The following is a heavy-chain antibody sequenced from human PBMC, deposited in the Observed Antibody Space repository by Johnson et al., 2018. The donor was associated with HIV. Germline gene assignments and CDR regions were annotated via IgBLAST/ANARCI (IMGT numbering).Heavy chain of an antibody. V-gene: IGHV3-72*01. CDR2: TKNKANSYTT. D-gene: IGHD2-21*01. Sequence: VQLVESGGGVVQPGGSLRLSCAASGLTVSTNDINWVRQAPGKGLEWVGRTKNKANSYTTEYAASVKGRFTISRDDSKNSLYLQMNSLKTEDTAVYYCALSYSLDAFDIWGQGTMVTVSS. CDR3: ALSYSLDAFDI. CDR1: GLTVSTND. J-gene: IGHJ3*02.